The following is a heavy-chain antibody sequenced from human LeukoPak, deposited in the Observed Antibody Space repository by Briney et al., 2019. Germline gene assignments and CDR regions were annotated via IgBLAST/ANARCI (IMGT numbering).Heavy chain of an antibody. Sequence: ASVKVSCKASGSTFTGYYIHWVRQAPGQGLEWMGWINPNSGGTNYAQKFQGRVTMTSDTSISTAYMELNSLRSDDTAVYYCARQRDGYNYALEYWGQGTLVTVSS. CDR1: GSTFTGYY. D-gene: IGHD5-24*01. V-gene: IGHV1-2*02. J-gene: IGHJ4*02. CDR2: INPNSGGT. CDR3: ARQRDGYNYALEY.